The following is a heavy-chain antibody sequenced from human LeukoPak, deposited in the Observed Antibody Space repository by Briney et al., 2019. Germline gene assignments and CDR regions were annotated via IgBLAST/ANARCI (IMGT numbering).Heavy chain of an antibody. J-gene: IGHJ6*03. Sequence: GGSLRLSCAASGFTFSSYEMNWVRQAPGKGLEWVSYISSSSSTIYYADSVKGRFTISRDNAKNSLYLQMNSLRAEDTAVYYCWNDYGDYPYYMDVWGKGTTVTISS. CDR1: GFTFSSYE. CDR2: ISSSSSTI. CDR3: WNDYGDYPYYMDV. D-gene: IGHD4-17*01. V-gene: IGHV3-48*01.